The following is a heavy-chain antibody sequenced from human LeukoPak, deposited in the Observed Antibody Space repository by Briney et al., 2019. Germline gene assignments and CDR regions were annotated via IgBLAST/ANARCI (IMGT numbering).Heavy chain of an antibody. CDR3: ASPTPGDFWSGYPFDY. CDR1: GFTFSSYA. CDR2: ISYDGSNK. V-gene: IGHV3-30-3*01. D-gene: IGHD3-3*01. J-gene: IGHJ4*02. Sequence: GRSLRLSCAASGFTFSSYAMHWVRQAPGKGLEWVAVISYDGSNKYYADSVKGRFTISRDNSKNTLYLQMNSLRAEDTAVYYCASPTPGDFWSGYPFDYWGQGTLVTVSS.